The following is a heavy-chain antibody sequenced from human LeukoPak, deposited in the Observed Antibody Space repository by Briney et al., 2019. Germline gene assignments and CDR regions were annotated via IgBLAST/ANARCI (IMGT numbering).Heavy chain of an antibody. CDR1: AFTFSTYA. D-gene: IGHD3-10*01. Sequence: GGSLRLSCAASAFTFSTYAMSWVRQAPGKGLEWVSCISNSGGSTHYADSVKGRFTISRDNSKNTLYLQMTSLRAANTAVYDCAKDQGVGSENYPWGYFDYWGQGTLVTVSS. CDR2: ISNSGGST. J-gene: IGHJ4*02. V-gene: IGHV3-23*01. CDR3: AKDQGVGSENYPWGYFDY.